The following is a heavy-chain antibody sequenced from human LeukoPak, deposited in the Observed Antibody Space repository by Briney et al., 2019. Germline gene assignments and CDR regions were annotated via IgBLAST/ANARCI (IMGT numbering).Heavy chain of an antibody. CDR3: ATGGSSSSAYLPY. D-gene: IGHD6-6*01. V-gene: IGHV3-30*04. Sequence: GRSLRLSRAPSGFSFSSYAMHWVCDAPGKRLEWVTTISNDGSINYYADSVKGRFTISRDSSRNTLLLQMDRLRADDAAVYYCATGGSSSSAYLPYWGQGTLVTVSS. J-gene: IGHJ4*02. CDR2: ISNDGSIN. CDR1: GFSFSSYA.